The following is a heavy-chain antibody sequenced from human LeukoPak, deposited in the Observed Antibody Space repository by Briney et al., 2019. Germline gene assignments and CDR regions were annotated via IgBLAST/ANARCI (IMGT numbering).Heavy chain of an antibody. Sequence: PGGSLRLSCAASGFTFSSYEMNWVRQAPGKGLEWVSYISSSGSTKYYADSVEGRFTISRDNAKNSLYLQMNSLRAEDTAVYYCARDGGYSYGKKGCFEKWGQGTLVTVSS. CDR2: ISSSGSTK. D-gene: IGHD5-18*01. CDR1: GFTFSSYE. V-gene: IGHV3-48*03. CDR3: ARDGGYSYGKKGCFEK. J-gene: IGHJ4*02.